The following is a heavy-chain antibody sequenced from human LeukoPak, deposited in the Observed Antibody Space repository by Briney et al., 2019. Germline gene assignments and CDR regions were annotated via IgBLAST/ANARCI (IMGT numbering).Heavy chain of an antibody. Sequence: GGSVKVSCKAPGYTFTSYRISWARQAPGQGLEWMGWISAYKGNTNYAQQTQGRVTITNDPSTSTAYMELRSLRSDDTAVYYCARDWAGAGTADYWGQGTLVTVSS. CDR1: GYTFTSYR. J-gene: IGHJ4*02. CDR2: ISAYKGNT. D-gene: IGHD6-19*01. V-gene: IGHV1-18*01. CDR3: ARDWAGAGTADY.